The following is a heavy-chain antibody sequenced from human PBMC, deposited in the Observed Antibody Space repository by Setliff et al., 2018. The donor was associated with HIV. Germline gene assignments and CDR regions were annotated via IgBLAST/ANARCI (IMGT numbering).Heavy chain of an antibody. CDR2: MNTNSGNT. CDR1: GDTFTTYD. J-gene: IGHJ4*02. V-gene: IGHV1-8*02. CDR3: ARDAGSGWYVQGVMDY. D-gene: IGHD6-19*01. Sequence: ASVKVSCQASGDTFTTYDINWVRQATGQGPEWIGWMNTNSGNTGYAQKFQVRVTMTRNTSISTAYMELSSLRSEDTAVYYCARDAGSGWYVQGVMDYWGQGTLVTVSS.